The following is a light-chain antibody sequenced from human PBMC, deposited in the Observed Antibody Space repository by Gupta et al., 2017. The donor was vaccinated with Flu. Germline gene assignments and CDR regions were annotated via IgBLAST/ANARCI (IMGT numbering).Light chain of an antibody. J-gene: IGLJ1*01. CDR2: EVS. CDR1: SSDVGGYNY. V-gene: IGLV2-8*01. Sequence: QSALTQPPSAAGHPGQPVAISCTGTSSDVGGYNYVSWYQQHPGKAHQLMIYEVSKRPSGVPDRFSGSKSGNTASLTVSGLQDEDEADYYCSSYAGSNNYVFGTGTKVTVL. CDR3: SSYAGSNNYV.